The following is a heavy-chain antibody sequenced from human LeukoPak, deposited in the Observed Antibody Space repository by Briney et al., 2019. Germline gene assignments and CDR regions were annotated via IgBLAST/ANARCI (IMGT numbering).Heavy chain of an antibody. CDR2: INPNSGGT. Sequence: ASVKVSCKASGYTFTGYYMHWVRQAPGQGLEWMGWINPNSGGTNYAQKFQGRVTMTRDASISAACMELSRLTSDDTVVYYCARVRVGEDLDYWGQGTLVTVSS. CDR3: ARVRVGEDLDY. J-gene: IGHJ4*02. D-gene: IGHD3-16*01. CDR1: GYTFTGYY. V-gene: IGHV1-2*02.